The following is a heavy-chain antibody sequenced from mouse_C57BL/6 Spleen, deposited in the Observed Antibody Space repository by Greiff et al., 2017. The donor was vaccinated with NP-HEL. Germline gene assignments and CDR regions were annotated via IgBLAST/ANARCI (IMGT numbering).Heavy chain of an antibody. CDR3: ARYDEAWFAY. Sequence: EVQLQQSGPGLVKPSQSLSLTCSVTGYSITSGYYWNWIRQFPGNKLEWMGYISYDGSNNYNPSLKNRISITRDTSKNQFFLKLNSVTTEDTATYYCARYDEAWFAYWGQGTLVTVSA. J-gene: IGHJ3*01. D-gene: IGHD2-12*01. CDR1: GYSITSGYY. CDR2: ISYDGSN. V-gene: IGHV3-6*01.